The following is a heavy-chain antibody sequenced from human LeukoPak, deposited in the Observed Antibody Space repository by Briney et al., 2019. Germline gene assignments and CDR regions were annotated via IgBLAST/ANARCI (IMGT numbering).Heavy chain of an antibody. CDR1: GYTFTSYY. D-gene: IGHD6-19*01. J-gene: IGHJ6*03. CDR3: ARDGGWSSYYYYYMDV. V-gene: IGHV1-46*01. CDR2: INPSGGST. Sequence: ASVKVSCKASGYTFTSYYMHWVRQAPGQGLEWMGIINPSGGSTSYAQKFQGRVTMTRDTSTSTVYMELSSLRSEDTAVYYCARDGGWSSYYYYYMDVWGKGTTVTVSS.